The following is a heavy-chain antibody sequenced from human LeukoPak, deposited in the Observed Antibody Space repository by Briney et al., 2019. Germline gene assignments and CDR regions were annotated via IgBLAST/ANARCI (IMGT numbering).Heavy chain of an antibody. CDR3: ARELVSSGTGYFDL. D-gene: IGHD3-10*01. CDR1: GFTFGNFG. J-gene: IGHJ2*01. V-gene: IGHV3-23*01. CDR2: ITGSSTWT. Sequence: GGSLRLSCEASGFTFGNFGMTWVRQAPGKGLQWVSGITGSSTWTYYAASVKGRFTVSGDNSQNTLHLQMNSLRADDTAAYYCARELVSSGTGYFDLWGRGTLVTVSS.